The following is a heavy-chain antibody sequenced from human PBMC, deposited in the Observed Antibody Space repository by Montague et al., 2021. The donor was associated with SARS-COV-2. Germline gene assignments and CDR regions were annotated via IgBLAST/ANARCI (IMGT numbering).Heavy chain of an antibody. J-gene: IGHJ6*02. CDR1: GGSFSDYY. Sequence: SETLSLTCAVYGGSFSDYYWSWIRQPPGKGLEWMGEINHSGSTGXXPSXXXRVTISVDTSKNQFSLRLTSVTAADTAVYYCARERQGNYFHYYGLDVWGQGTRSPSP. CDR3: ARERQGNYFHYYGLDV. V-gene: IGHV4-34*01. CDR2: INHSGST. D-gene: IGHD1-1*01.